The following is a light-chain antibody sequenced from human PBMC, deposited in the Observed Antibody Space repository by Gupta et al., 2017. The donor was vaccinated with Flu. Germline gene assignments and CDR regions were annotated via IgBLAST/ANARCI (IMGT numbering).Light chain of an antibody. CDR3: CSYAGSYSWV. V-gene: IGLV2-11*01. J-gene: IGLJ3*02. Sequence: FALTQPRSVSGSPGQSVSISCTGTSSDVGAYEYVSWYQQYPGKAPKLIIHDVYKRPSGVPDRFSASKSGNTASLTISGLQAEDEADYYCCSYAGSYSWVFGGGTKLTVL. CDR1: SSDVGAYEY. CDR2: DVY.